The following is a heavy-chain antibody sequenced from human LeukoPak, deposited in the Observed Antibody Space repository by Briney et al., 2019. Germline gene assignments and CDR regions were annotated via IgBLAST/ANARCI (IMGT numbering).Heavy chain of an antibody. CDR1: GFTFSSSW. V-gene: IGHV3-7*01. Sequence: PGGSLRLSCAASGFTFSSSWMSWVRQAPGKGLEWVANIKQDGSEKYYVDSVKGRFTISRDNAKNSLYLQMNSLRAEDTAVYYCAREGSPYCDYFDYWGQGTLVTVSS. J-gene: IGHJ4*02. D-gene: IGHD1-26*01. CDR2: IKQDGSEK. CDR3: AREGSPYCDYFDY.